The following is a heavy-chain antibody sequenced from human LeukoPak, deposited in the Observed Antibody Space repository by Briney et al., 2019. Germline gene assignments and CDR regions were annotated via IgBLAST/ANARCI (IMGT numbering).Heavy chain of an antibody. CDR2: INPNSGGT. Sequence: ASVKVSCKASGYTFTGYYMHWVRQAPGQGLEWMGWINPNSGGTNYAQKFQGRVTMTRDTSISTAYMELSRLRSDDTAVYYCARDKVAVAGVYDYWGQGTLVTVSS. CDR1: GYTFTGYY. V-gene: IGHV1-2*02. D-gene: IGHD6-19*01. CDR3: ARDKVAVAGVYDY. J-gene: IGHJ4*02.